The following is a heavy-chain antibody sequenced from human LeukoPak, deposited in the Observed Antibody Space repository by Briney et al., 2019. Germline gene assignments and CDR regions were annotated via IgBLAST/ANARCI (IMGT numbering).Heavy chain of an antibody. V-gene: IGHV4-59*01. D-gene: IGHD2-21*02. CDR1: GGSISSYY. CDR3: ARANVVTASDY. CDR2: IYYSGST. J-gene: IGHJ4*02. Sequence: RTSETLSLTCSVSGGSISSYYWNWIRQPPGKGLEWIGYIYYSGSTNYNPPLKSRVTISVDASKNQFSLKLTSVTAADTAVYYCARANVVTASDYWGQGTLVTVAS.